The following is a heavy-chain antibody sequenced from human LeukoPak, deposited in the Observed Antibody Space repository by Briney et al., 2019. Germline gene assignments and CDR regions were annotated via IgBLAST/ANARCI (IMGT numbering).Heavy chain of an antibody. J-gene: IGHJ4*02. CDR1: GGSFSGYY. CDR3: ASLMNGDYGHYFDY. Sequence: PSETLSLTCAVYGGSFSGYYWSWIRQPPGKGLEWIGEINHSGSTNYNPSLKSRVTISVDTSKNQFSLKLSSVTAADTAVYYCASLMNGDYGHYFDYWGQGTLVTVSS. CDR2: INHSGST. V-gene: IGHV4-34*01. D-gene: IGHD4-17*01.